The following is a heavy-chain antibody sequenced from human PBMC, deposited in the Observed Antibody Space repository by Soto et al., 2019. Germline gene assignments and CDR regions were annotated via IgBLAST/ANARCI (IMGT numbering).Heavy chain of an antibody. D-gene: IGHD4-17*01. J-gene: IGHJ5*01. V-gene: IGHV4-30-4*02. CDR2: ISYTVTT. Sequence: SETLSLTCTVSGSSISDEYYWTWIRQSPAKGLEWIGYISYTVTTYYNPSLQGRVSISADTSKNQFSLRMASVTAADTAVYYCARQPTVTTTRRFLHTWGQGSMVTVYS. CDR1: GSSISDEYY. CDR3: ARQPTVTTTRRFLHT.